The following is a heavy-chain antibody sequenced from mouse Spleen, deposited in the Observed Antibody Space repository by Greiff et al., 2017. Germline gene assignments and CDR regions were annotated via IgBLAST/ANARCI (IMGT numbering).Heavy chain of an antibody. CDR1: GFNIKAYY. CDR2: IDPEDGET. CDR3: ARWVTEYAMDY. J-gene: IGHJ4*01. Sequence: EVQLQQSGAELVKPGASVKLSCTASGFNIKAYYMHWVKQRTEQGLEWIGRIDPEDGETKYAPTFQGKATITADTSSNTAYLQLSSLTSEDTAVSYCARWVTEYAMDYWGQGTSVTVSS. D-gene: IGHD2-2*01. V-gene: IGHV14-2*01.